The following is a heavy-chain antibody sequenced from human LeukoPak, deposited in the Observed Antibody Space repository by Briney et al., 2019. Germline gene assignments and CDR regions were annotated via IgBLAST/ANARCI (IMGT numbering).Heavy chain of an antibody. D-gene: IGHD6-13*01. CDR3: TRAGYSSSWSQGHHQYYYMDV. CDR2: IRSKANGGTT. Sequence: GGSLRLSCAASGFTIGDYPMSWFRQAPGKGLEWVGLIRSKANGGTTEYAASVKGRYTISRDDSKNLAYLQMNSLKTEDTAVYYCTRAGYSSSWSQGHHQYYYMDVWGKGTTVTVSS. J-gene: IGHJ6*03. CDR1: GFTIGDYP. V-gene: IGHV3-49*03.